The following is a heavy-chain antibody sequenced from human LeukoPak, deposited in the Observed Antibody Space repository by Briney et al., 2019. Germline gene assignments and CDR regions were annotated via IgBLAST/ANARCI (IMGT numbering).Heavy chain of an antibody. CDR2: IYYNGNT. CDR1: DGSINSYY. J-gene: IGHJ6*02. CDR3: ARGRSNYYGMDV. V-gene: IGHV4-59*01. Sequence: SETLSLTCSVSDGSINSYYWNWIRRPPGKGLEWIRYIYYNGNTNYSPSLKSRVTMSVDTSKNLFSLKVSSVTAADTAVYYCARGRSNYYGMDVWGQGTTVTVSS. D-gene: IGHD1-26*01.